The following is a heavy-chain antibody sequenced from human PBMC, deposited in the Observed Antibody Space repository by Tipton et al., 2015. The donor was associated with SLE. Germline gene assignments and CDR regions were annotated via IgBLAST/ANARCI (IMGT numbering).Heavy chain of an antibody. CDR1: GASITSGKYY. CDR2: IYYSGST. CDR3: ARGEWELYFDY. D-gene: IGHD1-26*01. Sequence: TLSLTCVVSGASITSGKYYWGWIRQPPGKGLEWIGSIYYSGSTYYNPSLKSRVTISVDRSKNQFSLKLNSVTAADTAVYYCARGEWELYFDYWGQGTLVTVSS. V-gene: IGHV4-39*07. J-gene: IGHJ4*02.